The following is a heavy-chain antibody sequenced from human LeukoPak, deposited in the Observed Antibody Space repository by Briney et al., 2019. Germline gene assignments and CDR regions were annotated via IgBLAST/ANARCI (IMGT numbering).Heavy chain of an antibody. D-gene: IGHD6-25*01. Sequence: LETLSLTCTVSGGSINSYYWTWIRQPPGKGLEWIACIYYNGITNYKSSLESRLTISVDTSKNQFSLRLRSVTAADTAVYYCARQNPPGSKKGWFDPWGQGTLVTVSS. CDR3: ARQNPPGSKKGWFDP. CDR2: IYYNGIT. V-gene: IGHV4-59*08. J-gene: IGHJ5*02. CDR1: GGSINSYY.